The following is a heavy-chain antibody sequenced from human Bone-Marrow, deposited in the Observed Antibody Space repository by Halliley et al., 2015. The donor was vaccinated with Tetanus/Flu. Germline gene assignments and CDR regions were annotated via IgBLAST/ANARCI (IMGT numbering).Heavy chain of an antibody. V-gene: IGHV4-34*01. CDR3: ARGGGGISGYYLGF. J-gene: IGHJ4*02. D-gene: IGHD3-22*01. CDR2: TEHSGTP. Sequence: IGETEHSGTPNHNPPLKSPLTISAAPSKRHFSLKLSSVTAADTAVYYCARGGGGISGYYLGFWGQGTLVTVSS.